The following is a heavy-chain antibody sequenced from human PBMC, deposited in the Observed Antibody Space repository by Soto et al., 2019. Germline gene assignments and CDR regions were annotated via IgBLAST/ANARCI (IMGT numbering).Heavy chain of an antibody. V-gene: IGHV3-7*01. CDR3: ARGVGLCSTSCLLFDY. Sequence: EVQLVESGGGLVQPGGSLRLSCAASGFTFSSYWMSWVRQAPGKGLEGVANIKQDGSEKYYVDSVKGRFTISRDNAKNSLYLQMNSLRAEDTAVYYCARGVGLCSTSCLLFDYWGQGTLVTVSS. J-gene: IGHJ4*02. CDR1: GFTFSSYW. D-gene: IGHD2-2*01. CDR2: IKQDGSEK.